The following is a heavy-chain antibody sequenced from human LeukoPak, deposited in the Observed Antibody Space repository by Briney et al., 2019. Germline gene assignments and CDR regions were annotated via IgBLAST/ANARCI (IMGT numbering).Heavy chain of an antibody. V-gene: IGHV1-18*01. CDR3: ARDRGIAEADSFDP. D-gene: IGHD6-13*01. CDR2: TDNSSGQT. Sequence: GASVKVSCKASGYTYTTDGISWVRQALGQGLEWMGGTDNSSGQTIYAQKFRGRLTMTSDTSTSTAYMELRSLRSDDTAVYYCARDRGIAEADSFDPWGQRTLVTVSS. CDR1: GYTYTTDG. J-gene: IGHJ5*02.